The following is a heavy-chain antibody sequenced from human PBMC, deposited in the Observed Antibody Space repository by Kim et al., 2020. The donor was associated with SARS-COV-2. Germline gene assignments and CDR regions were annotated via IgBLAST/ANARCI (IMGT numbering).Heavy chain of an antibody. CDR1: GGSFSGYY. CDR3: ARRMRLSYSSCWWKDYYYGMDV. D-gene: IGHD6-19*01. V-gene: IGHV4-34*01. CDR2: INHSGST. J-gene: IGHJ6*02. Sequence: SETLSLTCAVYGGSFSGYYWSWIRQPPGKGLEWIGEINHSGSTNYNPSLKSLVTISVDTSKNQFSLKLSSVTAADTAVYYCARRMRLSYSSCWWKDYYYGMDVGGQGTTVNVS.